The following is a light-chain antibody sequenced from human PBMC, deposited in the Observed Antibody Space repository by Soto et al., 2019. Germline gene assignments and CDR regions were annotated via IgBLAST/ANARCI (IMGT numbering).Light chain of an antibody. CDR1: QSVSNNY. Sequence: EILLTQSPATLSLSPGERATLSCRASQSVSNNYLAWYQQKPGQAPSLLIHGASNRATGIPDRFSGSGSGTDFTLTISRLEPEDFAVYYCQQYGSSGTFGQGTKVDIK. CDR2: GAS. V-gene: IGKV3-20*01. J-gene: IGKJ1*01. CDR3: QQYGSSGT.